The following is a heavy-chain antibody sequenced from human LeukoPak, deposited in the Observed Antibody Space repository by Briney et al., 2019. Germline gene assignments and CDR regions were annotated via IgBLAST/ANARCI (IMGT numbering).Heavy chain of an antibody. CDR2: IYYSGST. D-gene: IGHD6-13*01. CDR3: ARVSSSWYEDWYFDL. V-gene: IGHV4-59*12. CDR1: GGSISSYY. Sequence: SETLSLTCTVSGGSISSYYWSWIRQPPGKGLEWIGYIYYSGSTNYNPSLKSRVTISVDTSKNQFSLKLSSVTAADTAVYYCARVSSSWYEDWYFDLWGRGTLVSVSS. J-gene: IGHJ2*01.